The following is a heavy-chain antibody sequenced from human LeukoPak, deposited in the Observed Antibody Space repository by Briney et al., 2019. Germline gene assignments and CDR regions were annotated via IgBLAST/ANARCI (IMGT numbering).Heavy chain of an antibody. CDR3: ARPVSSYYDILTGYRTWYYFDY. J-gene: IGHJ4*02. V-gene: IGHV4-34*01. Sequence: SETLSLTCAVYGGSFSGYYWSWIRQPPGKGLEWIGEINHSGSTNYNPPLKSRVTISVDTSKNQFSLKLSSVTAADTAVYYCARPVSSYYDILTGYRTWYYFDYWGQGTLVTVSS. CDR1: GGSFSGYY. D-gene: IGHD3-9*01. CDR2: INHSGST.